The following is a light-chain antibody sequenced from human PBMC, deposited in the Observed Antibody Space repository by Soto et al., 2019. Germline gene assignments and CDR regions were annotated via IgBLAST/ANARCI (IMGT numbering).Light chain of an antibody. V-gene: IGKV1-5*03. J-gene: IGKJ1*01. CDR3: QQYITYPT. CDR2: EAS. CDR1: QNVNIW. Sequence: DIRLTQSPSTLSASVGDRVTITCRASQNVNIWLTWYQQRPGKAPKLLIYEASNLESGVSSRFSGRGSGTEFTLTISGLQPDDFATYYCQQYITYPTFGQGTKVDIK.